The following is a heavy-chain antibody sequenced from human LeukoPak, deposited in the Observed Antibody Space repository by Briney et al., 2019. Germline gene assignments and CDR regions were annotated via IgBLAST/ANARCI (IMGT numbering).Heavy chain of an antibody. CDR1: GFAFSTNA. J-gene: IGHJ4*02. CDR3: AKDRSNVLLWFGGFDY. CDR2: ISGSGDGR. V-gene: IGHV3-23*01. Sequence: PGGSLRLSCAASGFAFSTNAMTWVRQAPGKGLEWVSAISGSGDGRYEDSVKGRFTISRDNSKNTLYLQMNSLRAEDTAVYYCAKDRSNVLLWFGGFDYWGQGTLVTVSS. D-gene: IGHD3-10*01.